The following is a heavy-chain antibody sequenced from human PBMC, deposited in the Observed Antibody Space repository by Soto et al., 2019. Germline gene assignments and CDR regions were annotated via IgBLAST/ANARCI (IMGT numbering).Heavy chain of an antibody. V-gene: IGHV3-21*01. Sequence: GGSLRLSCAASGFTFSSYSMNWVRQAPGKGLEWVSSISSSSSYIYYADSVKGRFTISRDNAKNSLYLQMNSLRAEDTAVYYCARDAPRRGLLLPEYFQHWGQGTLVTVSS. CDR2: ISSSSSYI. D-gene: IGHD1-26*01. CDR1: GFTFSSYS. CDR3: ARDAPRRGLLLPEYFQH. J-gene: IGHJ1*01.